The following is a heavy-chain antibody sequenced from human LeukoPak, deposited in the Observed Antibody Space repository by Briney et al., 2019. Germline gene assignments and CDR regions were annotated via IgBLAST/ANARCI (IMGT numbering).Heavy chain of an antibody. CDR2: FDPEDGET. J-gene: IGHJ4*02. CDR1: GYTLTELS. V-gene: IGHV1-24*01. D-gene: IGHD3-10*01. Sequence: ASVKVSCKVSGYTLTELSMHWVRQAPGKGLEWMGGFDPEDGETIYAQEFQGRVTMTEDTSTDTAYMELSSLRSEDTAVYYCALSAGYYGSGRIFDYWGQGTLVTVSS. CDR3: ALSAGYYGSGRIFDY.